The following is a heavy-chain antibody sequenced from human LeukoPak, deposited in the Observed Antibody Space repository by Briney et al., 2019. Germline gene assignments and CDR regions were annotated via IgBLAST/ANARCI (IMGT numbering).Heavy chain of an antibody. CDR3: ARDRVAYGDYPRYFDY. CDR1: GYTFTSYD. J-gene: IGHJ4*02. CDR2: MNPNSGNT. Sequence: ASVKVSCKASGYTFTSYDINWVRQATGQGLEWMGWMNPNSGNTGYAQKFQGRVTMTRNTSISTAYMELSSLRSEDTAVYYCARDRVAYGDYPRYFDYWGQGTLVTVSS. V-gene: IGHV1-8*01. D-gene: IGHD4-17*01.